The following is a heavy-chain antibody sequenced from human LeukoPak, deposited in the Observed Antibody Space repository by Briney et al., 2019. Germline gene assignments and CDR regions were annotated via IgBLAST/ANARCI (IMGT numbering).Heavy chain of an antibody. CDR2: IYYSGST. CDR1: GVSVSSGSYY. V-gene: IGHV4-61*01. J-gene: IGHJ5*02. Sequence: SETLSLTCTVSGVSVSSGSYYWSWIRQPPGKGLEWIGYIYYSGSTNYNPSLKSRVTISVDTSKNQFSLKLSSVTAADTAVYYCASHPRARWFDPWGQGTLVTVSS. CDR3: ASHPRARWFDP.